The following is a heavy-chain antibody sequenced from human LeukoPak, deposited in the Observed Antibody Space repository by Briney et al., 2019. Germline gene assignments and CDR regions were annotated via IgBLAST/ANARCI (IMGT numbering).Heavy chain of an antibody. D-gene: IGHD3-22*01. V-gene: IGHV4-38-2*02. CDR3: ARAGWIITSAIDY. Sequence: SETLSLTCSVSGYCLSRGYYWAWIRQPPGRGLEWIGTVYHIGNTYYNPSLESRASMSVDTSTNEFSLTLKSVTAADTAVYYCARAGWIITSAIDYWGQGALVTVSS. CDR1: GYCLSRGYY. J-gene: IGHJ4*02. CDR2: VYHIGNT.